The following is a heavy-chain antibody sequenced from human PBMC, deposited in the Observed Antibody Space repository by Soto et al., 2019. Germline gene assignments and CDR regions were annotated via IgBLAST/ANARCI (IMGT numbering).Heavy chain of an antibody. V-gene: IGHV1-3*01. CDR3: ARGRVFYQFDY. J-gene: IGHJ4*02. D-gene: IGHD2-2*01. Sequence: GASVKVSCKASGYIFTNFPIHWVRQAPGHSLEWMGWINAGNGNTKYSQKLQGRLSITMDTSAITAHMELTGLRSDDTAVYYCARGRVFYQFDYWGQGTLVTVSS. CDR2: INAGNGNT. CDR1: GYIFTNFP.